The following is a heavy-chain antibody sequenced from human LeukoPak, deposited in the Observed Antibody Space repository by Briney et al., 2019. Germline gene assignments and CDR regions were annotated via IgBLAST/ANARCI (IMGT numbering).Heavy chain of an antibody. D-gene: IGHD1-1*01. J-gene: IGHJ4*03. Sequence: SETLSLTCAVYDGSFSTYYWSWIRQSPGKGLEWIAEINHRGDTNYNPSVKSRVTISVDTSKNQFSLKVSSLTATDTAVYYCARGPTISETGYFDYWGQGTLVTVSS. V-gene: IGHV4-34*01. CDR2: INHRGDT. CDR1: DGSFSTYY. CDR3: ARGPTISETGYFDY.